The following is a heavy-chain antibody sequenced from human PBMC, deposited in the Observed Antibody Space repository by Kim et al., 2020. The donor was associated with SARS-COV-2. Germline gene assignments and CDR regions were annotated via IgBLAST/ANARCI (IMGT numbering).Heavy chain of an antibody. CDR1: GGSISSSSYY. V-gene: IGHV4-39*02. CDR2: IYYSGST. D-gene: IGHD2-2*02. J-gene: IGHJ3*02. Sequence: SETLSLTCTVSGGSISSSSYYWGWIRQPPGKGLEWIGSIYYSGSTYYNPSLKSRVTISVDTSKNQFSLKLSSVTAADTAVYYCARDRVGVDYQLLYYGARAFDIWGQGTMVTVSS. CDR3: ARDRVGVDYQLLYYGARAFDI.